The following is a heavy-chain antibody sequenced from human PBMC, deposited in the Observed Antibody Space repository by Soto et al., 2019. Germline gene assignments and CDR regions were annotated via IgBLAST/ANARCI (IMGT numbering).Heavy chain of an antibody. D-gene: IGHD4-17*01. V-gene: IGHV4-31*03. CDR3: ARDHDYGDPGPYGLDV. CDR1: XXXIXXXXXX. Sequence: QVQLQESGPGLVKPSQTLXLXCTXXXXXIXXXXXXXXXXXXXXXXXXXWIGYIYYSGSTYYNPSLNSRVTISVDTSKNQFSLKLSSVTAADTAVYYCARDHDYGDPGPYGLDVWGQGTTVTVSS. J-gene: IGHJ6*02. CDR2: IYYSGST.